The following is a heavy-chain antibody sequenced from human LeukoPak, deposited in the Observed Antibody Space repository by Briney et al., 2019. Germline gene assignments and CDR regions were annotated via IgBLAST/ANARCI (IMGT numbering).Heavy chain of an antibody. CDR3: AREYSSSTGKASDY. CDR1: GFTFSSYS. CDR2: ISSSSSTI. J-gene: IGHJ4*02. D-gene: IGHD6-6*01. V-gene: IGHV3-48*04. Sequence: GGSLRLSCAASGFTFSSYSMNWVRQAPGKGLEWVSYISSSSSTIYYADSVKGRFTISRDNAKNSLYLQMNSLRAEDTAVYYCAREYSSSTGKASDYWGQGTLVTVSS.